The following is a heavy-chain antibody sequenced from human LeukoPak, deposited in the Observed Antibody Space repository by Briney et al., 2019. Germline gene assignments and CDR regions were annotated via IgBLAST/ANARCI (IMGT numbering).Heavy chain of an antibody. D-gene: IGHD2-2*01. Sequence: SETLSLTCTMSGGSISPYYWSWIRQPPGKGLEWIAYIFHSGTTKYNPSLKSRVAISLDTPKSQFSLKLHSVTAADTAVYYCARLSFIVVVPAATSVFDYWGQGTLVTVSS. CDR1: GGSISPYY. V-gene: IGHV4-59*01. CDR2: IFHSGTT. CDR3: ARLSFIVVVPAATSVFDY. J-gene: IGHJ4*02.